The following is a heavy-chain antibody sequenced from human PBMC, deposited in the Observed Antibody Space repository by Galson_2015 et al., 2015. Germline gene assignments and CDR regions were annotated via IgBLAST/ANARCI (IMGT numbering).Heavy chain of an antibody. D-gene: IGHD3-10*01. CDR3: ARGFMVRGVVDVSRFDP. V-gene: IGHV1-69*04. J-gene: IGHJ5*02. CDR1: GGTFSSYT. CDR2: IIPILGIA. Sequence: QSGAEVKKPGESLKISCKASGGTFSSYTISWVRQAPGQGLEWMGRIIPILGIANYAQKFQGRVTITADKSTSTAYMELSSLRSEDTAVYYCARGFMVRGVVDVSRFDPWGQGTLVTVSS.